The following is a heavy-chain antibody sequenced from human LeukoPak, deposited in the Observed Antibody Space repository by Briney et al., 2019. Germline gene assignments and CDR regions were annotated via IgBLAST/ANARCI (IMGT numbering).Heavy chain of an antibody. CDR3: ARHIVVVVAAAFDP. D-gene: IGHD2-15*01. V-gene: IGHV4-39*01. CDR2: IYYSGST. Sequence: SETLSLTCTVSAGSISRSSYYWGWIRQPPGKGLEWIGSIYYSGSTYYNPSLKSRVTISVDTSKNQFSLKLSSETDADTAVYYCARHIVVVVAAAFDPWGQGTLVTVSS. CDR1: AGSISRSSYY. J-gene: IGHJ5*02.